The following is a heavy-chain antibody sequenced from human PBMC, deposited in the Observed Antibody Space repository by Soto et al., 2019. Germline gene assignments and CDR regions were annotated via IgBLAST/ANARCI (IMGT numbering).Heavy chain of an antibody. CDR1: GGSISSYH. CDR2: IHYSGST. D-gene: IGHD4-17*01. CDR3: ARENGDNSVQGFDY. J-gene: IGHJ4*02. V-gene: IGHV4-59*01. Sequence: SETLSLTCTVSGGSISSYHWHWIRQPPGKGLEWIGYIHYSGSTNYNPSLKSRVTISVDTSKNQFSLKLRSVTAADTAVYVCARENGDNSVQGFDYWGQGTPVTVYS.